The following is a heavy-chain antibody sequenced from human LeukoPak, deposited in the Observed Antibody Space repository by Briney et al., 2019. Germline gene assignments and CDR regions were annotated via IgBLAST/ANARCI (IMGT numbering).Heavy chain of an antibody. CDR2: ISSSSSTI. CDR1: GFTLSSYS. D-gene: IGHD4-17*01. V-gene: IGHV3-48*01. Sequence: GGSLRLSCAASGFTLSSYSIDWVRQAPGKGLEWVSYISSSSSTIYYADSVKGRFTITRDNAKNSVYLQMNSGRAEDTAVYYSARDDYGDYEMDSFDIWGQGTMVTVSS. J-gene: IGHJ3*02. CDR3: ARDDYGDYEMDSFDI.